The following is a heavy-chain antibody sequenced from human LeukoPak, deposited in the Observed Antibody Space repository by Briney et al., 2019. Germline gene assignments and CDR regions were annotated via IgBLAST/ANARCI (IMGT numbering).Heavy chain of an antibody. D-gene: IGHD7-27*01. CDR1: GGTFSSYA. Sequence: SVKVSCKASGGTFSSYAISWVRQAPGQGLEWMGGIIPIFGTSNYAQKFQGRVTITADESTSTAYMELSSLRSEDTAVYYCARNWGYDYYYYGMDVWGQGTTVTVSS. V-gene: IGHV1-69*13. CDR2: IIPIFGTS. CDR3: ARNWGYDYYYYGMDV. J-gene: IGHJ6*02.